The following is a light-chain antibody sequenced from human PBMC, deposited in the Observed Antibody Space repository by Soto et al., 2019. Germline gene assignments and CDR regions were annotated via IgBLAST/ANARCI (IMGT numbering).Light chain of an antibody. V-gene: IGKV3-15*01. CDR1: QSVTTN. J-gene: IGKJ3*01. CDR2: GAS. Sequence: ETVVTQSPATLSVSPGERATLSCRASQSVTTNLAWYQQKPGQAPRLLIYGASTRATGVPARFSGSGSGTDFTFTISSLRPEDIATYYCQHSDHLPLFGPGTKVDIK. CDR3: QHSDHLPL.